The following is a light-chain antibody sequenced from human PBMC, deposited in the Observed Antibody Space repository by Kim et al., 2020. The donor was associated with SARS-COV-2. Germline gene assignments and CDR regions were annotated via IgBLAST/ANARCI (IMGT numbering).Light chain of an antibody. J-gene: IGLJ3*02. CDR1: RCNIGSST. V-gene: IGLV1-44*01. CDR3: AAWDDSLNGWV. CDR2: SNN. Sequence: GQKVTNSCSGSRCNIGSSTINCYHQLPRKAPKLIICSNNQRPSGVPDRFSGSKSGTSASLAISRRQSEDEADYYCAAWDDSLNGWVFVGGTQLTV.